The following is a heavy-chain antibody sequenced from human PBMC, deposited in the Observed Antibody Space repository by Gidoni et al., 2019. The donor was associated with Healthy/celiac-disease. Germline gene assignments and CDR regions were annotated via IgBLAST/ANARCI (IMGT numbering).Heavy chain of an antibody. J-gene: IGHJ3*02. Sequence: QVQLQESGPGLVKPSETLSLTCTVSGGSISSYYWSWIRQPPGKGLEWIEYIYYSGSTNYNPSLKSRVTISVDTSKNQFSLKLSSVTAADTAAYYCARTERKDAFDIWGQGTMVTVSS. D-gene: IGHD1-1*01. CDR3: ARTERKDAFDI. V-gene: IGHV4-59*01. CDR2: IYYSGST. CDR1: GGSISSYY.